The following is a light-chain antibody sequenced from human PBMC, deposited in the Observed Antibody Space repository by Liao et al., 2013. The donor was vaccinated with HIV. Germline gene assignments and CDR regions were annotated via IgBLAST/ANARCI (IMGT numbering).Light chain of an antibody. CDR1: YLEDKH. Sequence: SYDLTQPPSVSVSPGQTATITCYGVYLEDKHVCWYQQRPGQSPVLVIYEDTKRPSGIPERFSGSSSGNTATLTISETQIMDEADYFCQAWDSSADVVFGGGTKLTVL. V-gene: IGLV3-1*01. CDR2: EDT. J-gene: IGLJ2*01. CDR3: QAWDSSADVV.